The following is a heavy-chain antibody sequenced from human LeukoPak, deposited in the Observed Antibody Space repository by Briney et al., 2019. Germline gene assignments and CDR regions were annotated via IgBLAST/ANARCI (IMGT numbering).Heavy chain of an antibody. CDR2: IYYSGST. D-gene: IGHD2-21*02. Sequence: SETLPLTCTVSGGSISSYFWSWIRQPPGKGLEWIGYIYYSGSTNYNPSLKSRLTISVDTSKNQFSLKLSSVTAADTAVYYCARETYCGGDCYSGFDYWGQGTLVTVSS. CDR1: GGSISSYF. CDR3: ARETYCGGDCYSGFDY. V-gene: IGHV4-59*01. J-gene: IGHJ4*02.